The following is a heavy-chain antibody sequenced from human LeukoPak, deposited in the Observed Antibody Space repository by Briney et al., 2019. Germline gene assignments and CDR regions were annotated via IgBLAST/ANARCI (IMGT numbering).Heavy chain of an antibody. Sequence: ASVKVSCKASGYTFITYAISWVRQAPGQGLEWMGWTSPNIGETNFLQSFQGRVSVTTDTSTSTVYMELRSLRSDDTAVCYCARDRLEGMQDLVYADYWGQGTLVTVSS. CDR1: GYTFITYA. CDR2: TSPNIGET. V-gene: IGHV1-18*01. J-gene: IGHJ4*02. D-gene: IGHD2-2*01. CDR3: ARDRLEGMQDLVYADY.